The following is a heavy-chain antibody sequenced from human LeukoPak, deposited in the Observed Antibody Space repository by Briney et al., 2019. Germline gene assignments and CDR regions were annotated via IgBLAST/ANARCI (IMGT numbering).Heavy chain of an antibody. CDR2: ISAYNGNT. D-gene: IGHD3-22*01. CDR3: ARDRGTMIVVVAADY. V-gene: IGHV1-18*01. J-gene: IGHJ4*02. Sequence: ASVKVSCKASGYTFTNYGISWVRQAPGQGLGWMGWISAYNGNTNYAQKLQGRVSMTTDTSTNTAYMELRSLRSDDTAVYYCARDRGTMIVVVAADYWGQGTLVTVSS. CDR1: GYTFTNYG.